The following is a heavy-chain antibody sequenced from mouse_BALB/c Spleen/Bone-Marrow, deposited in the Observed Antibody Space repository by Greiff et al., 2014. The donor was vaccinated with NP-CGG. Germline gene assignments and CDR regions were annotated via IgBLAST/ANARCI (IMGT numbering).Heavy chain of an antibody. V-gene: IGHV1S81*02. CDR1: GYTFTSYW. CDR2: INPSNGRT. CDR3: SREKSLGDAMDC. D-gene: IGHD1-3*01. J-gene: IGHJ4*01. Sequence: VQLQQSGAELVKPGASVKLSCKASGYTFTSYWMHRVKQRPGQGLEWIGEINPSNGRTNYNEKFKSKATLTLDKSSSTAYMQLSSLTSEDSAVYYCSREKSLGDAMDCWGQGTSVTVSS.